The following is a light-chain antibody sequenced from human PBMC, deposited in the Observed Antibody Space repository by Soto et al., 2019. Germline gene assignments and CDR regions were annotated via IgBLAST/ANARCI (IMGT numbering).Light chain of an antibody. CDR2: AES. V-gene: IGKV1-39*01. CDR1: QSISSY. CDR3: QKSYSTPWT. Sequence: DIQMTQSPSSLSASVGDRVTITCRASQSISSYLNWYQQKPGKAPKILIYAESSLQSGVPSRLSGSGSGTDLTLTISSLQPEDFATYYCQKSYSTPWTFGQGTKVDIK. J-gene: IGKJ1*01.